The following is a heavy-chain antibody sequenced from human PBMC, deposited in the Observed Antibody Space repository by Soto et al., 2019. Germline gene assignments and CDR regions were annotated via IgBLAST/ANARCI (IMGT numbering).Heavy chain of an antibody. J-gene: IGHJ4*02. Sequence: QVQLQQWGAGLLKPSETLSLTCAVYGGSFSGYYWSWIRQPPGKGLEWIGEINHSGSTNYNPSLKRRLPISVDTSEHQFSLKLSSVTAAEPAVYYCARNSGIYYMRGIFDYWGQGTLVTVSS. CDR1: GGSFSGYY. D-gene: IGHD1-26*01. CDR3: ARNSGIYYMRGIFDY. V-gene: IGHV4-34*01. CDR2: INHSGST.